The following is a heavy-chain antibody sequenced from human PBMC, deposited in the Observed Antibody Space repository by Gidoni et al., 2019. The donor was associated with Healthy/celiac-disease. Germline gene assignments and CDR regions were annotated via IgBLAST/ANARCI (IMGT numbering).Heavy chain of an antibody. CDR3: AREPLQTMAGPYYYYGMDV. D-gene: IGHD6-19*01. V-gene: IGHV1-2*02. J-gene: IGHJ6*02. CDR2: TNPNSGGT. Sequence: VQLVQSGAEAKKPGASVKVSCKASGYTFTGYHMNWVRQAPGQGLEWLGLTNPNSGGTNYAQKFQGGVTMTRDTSISTAYIELSRLRSDDTAVYYCAREPLQTMAGPYYYYGMDVWGQGTTVTVSS. CDR1: GYTFTGYH.